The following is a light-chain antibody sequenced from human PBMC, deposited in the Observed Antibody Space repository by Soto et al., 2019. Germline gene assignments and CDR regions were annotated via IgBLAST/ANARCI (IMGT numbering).Light chain of an antibody. CDR1: SSDIGFYNR. J-gene: IGLJ3*02. CDR2: EVS. V-gene: IGLV2-18*02. Sequence: QSVLTQPPSVSGSPGQSVTISCTGTSSDIGFYNRVSWYQQPPGTAPKLIISEVSNRPSGVPDRFSGSKSGNTASLTISGLQAEDEAEYFCSSYTSSNPVVFGGGTKLTVL. CDR3: SSYTSSNPVV.